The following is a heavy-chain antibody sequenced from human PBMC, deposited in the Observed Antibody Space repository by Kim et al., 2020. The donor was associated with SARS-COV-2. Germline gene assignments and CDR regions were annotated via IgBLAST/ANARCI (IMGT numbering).Heavy chain of an antibody. J-gene: IGHJ5*02. V-gene: IGHV4-39*01. CDR3: ARHKGGWFDP. D-gene: IGHD3-16*01. Sequence: STDYNPALKSRVTISVDTSKNQFSLRLSSVTAADTAVYYCARHKGGWFDPWGQGTLVTVSS. CDR2: ST.